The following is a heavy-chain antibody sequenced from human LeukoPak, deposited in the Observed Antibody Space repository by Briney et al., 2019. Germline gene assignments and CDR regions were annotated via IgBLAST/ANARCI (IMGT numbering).Heavy chain of an antibody. J-gene: IGHJ3*02. CDR2: INLSGGST. Sequence: ASVKVSCKASGYTFTRYDMHWVRQAPGQGLEWMGIINLSGGSTSYAQKFQGRVTMTRDMFTSTVYMELSSLRSEDTAVYYCARDLHHRGYYDTSGPYGIWGQGTMVTVSS. CDR1: GYTFTRYD. V-gene: IGHV1-46*01. D-gene: IGHD3-22*01. CDR3: ARDLHHRGYYDTSGPYGI.